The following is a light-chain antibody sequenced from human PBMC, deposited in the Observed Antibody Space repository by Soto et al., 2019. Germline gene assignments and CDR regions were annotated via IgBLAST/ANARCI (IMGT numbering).Light chain of an antibody. CDR2: GVT. Sequence: QSVLTQPASVSGSPGQSITISCTGTSSDIGGHDDVSWYQQHPGKVPKLLIYGVTDRPSGVSNRFSGSKSGNVASLTISGLQAEDEADYYCSSYTSINTLYVFGTGTKVTVL. V-gene: IGLV2-14*03. CDR1: SSDIGGHDD. J-gene: IGLJ1*01. CDR3: SSYTSINTLYV.